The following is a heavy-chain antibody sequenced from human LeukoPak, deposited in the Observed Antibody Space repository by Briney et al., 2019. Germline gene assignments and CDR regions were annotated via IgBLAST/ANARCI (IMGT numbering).Heavy chain of an antibody. J-gene: IGHJ5*02. V-gene: IGHV1-2*02. Sequence: GASVKLSCKASGYTFTGYYMHWVRQAPGQGLEWMGWINPNSGGTNYAQKFQGRVTMTRDTSISTAYMELSRLRSDDTAVYYCARDHSWVRAQDPWGQGTLVTVSS. CDR2: INPNSGGT. D-gene: IGHD3-10*01. CDR1: GYTFTGYY. CDR3: ARDHSWVRAQDP.